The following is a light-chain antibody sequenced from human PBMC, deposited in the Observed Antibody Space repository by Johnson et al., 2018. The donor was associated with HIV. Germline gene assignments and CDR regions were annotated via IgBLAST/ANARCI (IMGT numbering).Light chain of an antibody. V-gene: IGLV1-51*01. CDR1: SSNIGNNY. CDR2: DNN. CDR3: GTWDRSLSVYV. J-gene: IGLJ1*01. Sequence: QSVLTQPPSVSAAPGQKVTISCSGSSSNIGNNYVSWYQQLPGTAPKLLIYDNNKRPSGIPDRFSGSKSGTSATLGITGLQTGDEGDYYCGTWDRSLSVYVFGTGTKVTVL.